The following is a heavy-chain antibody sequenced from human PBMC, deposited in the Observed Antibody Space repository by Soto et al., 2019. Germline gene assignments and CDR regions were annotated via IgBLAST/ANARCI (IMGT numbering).Heavy chain of an antibody. CDR3: ARGWRIAVAEIDAFDI. Sequence: QVQLQESGPGLVKPSGTLSLTCAVSGGSISSSNWWSWVRQPPGKGLEWIGEIYHSGSTNYNPSLKIRVTISVDKSKNQFSLKLSSVTAADTAVYYCARGWRIAVAEIDAFDIWGQGTMVTVSS. CDR1: GGSISSSNW. J-gene: IGHJ3*02. V-gene: IGHV4-4*02. CDR2: IYHSGST. D-gene: IGHD6-19*01.